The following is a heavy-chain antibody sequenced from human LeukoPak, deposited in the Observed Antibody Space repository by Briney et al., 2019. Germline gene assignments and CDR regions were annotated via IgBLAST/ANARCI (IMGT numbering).Heavy chain of an antibody. V-gene: IGHV1-8*01. CDR3: ARGPPNWGYDN. CDR1: GYTFTSYD. D-gene: IGHD7-27*01. CDR2: MSPNSGDT. Sequence: ASVKVSCKASGYTFTSYDFNWVRQATGQRPEWMGWMSPNSGDTGYAQKFQDRVTMTRNTSISTAYMELSSLRSDDTAVYYCARGPPNWGYDNWGPGTLVTVSS. J-gene: IGHJ4*02.